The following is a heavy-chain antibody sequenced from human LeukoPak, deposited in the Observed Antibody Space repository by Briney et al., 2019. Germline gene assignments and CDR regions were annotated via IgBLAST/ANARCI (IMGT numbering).Heavy chain of an antibody. V-gene: IGHV4-30-4*01. D-gene: IGHD5-24*01. Sequence: PSETLSLTCTVSGGSISSGDYYWSWIRQPPGKGLEWIGYIYYSGSTYYNPSLKSRVTISVDTSKNQFSLKLSSVTAADTAVYFWARKREGNTFFDYGGQEPRAPVP. CDR1: GGSISSGDYY. J-gene: IGHJ4*02. CDR3: ARKREGNTFFDY. CDR2: IYYSGST.